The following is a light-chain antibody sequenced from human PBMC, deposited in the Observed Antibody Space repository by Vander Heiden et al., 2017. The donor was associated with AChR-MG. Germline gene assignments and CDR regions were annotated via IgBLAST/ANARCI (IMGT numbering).Light chain of an antibody. CDR3: QQYYTSPK. V-gene: IGKV3-20*01. CDR1: EIISSSY. J-gene: IGKJ5*01. Sequence: LLPQSPATLSLSPGERATLSCRASEIISSSYLAWYQQRPGQSPRLLISGSSSRATGIPDRFSGSGSGTDFTLTISRLEPEDFAVYFCQQYYTSPKVGQGTRLEMK. CDR2: GSS.